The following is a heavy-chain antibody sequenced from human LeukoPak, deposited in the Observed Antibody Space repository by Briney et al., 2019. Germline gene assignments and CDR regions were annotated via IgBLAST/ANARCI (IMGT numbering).Heavy chain of an antibody. Sequence: PSETLSLTCTVSGASISSYYWSWIRQPPGKGLEWIGYIYYSGSTNYNPSLKSRVTISVDTSKNQFSLKLSSVTAADTAVYYCARYVVSSFDYWGQGTLVAVSS. CDR1: GASISSYY. V-gene: IGHV4-59*01. CDR3: ARYVVSSFDY. D-gene: IGHD2-21*01. J-gene: IGHJ4*03. CDR2: IYYSGST.